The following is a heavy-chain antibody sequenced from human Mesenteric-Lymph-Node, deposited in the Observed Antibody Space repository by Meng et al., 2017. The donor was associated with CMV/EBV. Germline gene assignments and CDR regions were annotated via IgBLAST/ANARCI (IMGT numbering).Heavy chain of an antibody. J-gene: IGHJ3*02. CDR2: ITWNGGAV. CDR1: GFNFDDYA. D-gene: IGHD5-12*01. CDR3: AKGKSGYGEDAFDI. V-gene: IGHV3-9*03. Sequence: SLKISCAASGFNFDDYAMHWVRQTPGKGLEWVSGITWNGGAVGYADSVKGRFTVSRDNPKNSLYLQMNSLRIEDMALYYCAKGKSGYGEDAFDIWGQGTLVTVSS.